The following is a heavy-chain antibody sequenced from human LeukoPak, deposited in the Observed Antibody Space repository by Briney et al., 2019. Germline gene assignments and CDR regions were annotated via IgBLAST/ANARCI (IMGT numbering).Heavy chain of an antibody. CDR1: GGSISSGGYY. D-gene: IGHD3-22*01. J-gene: IGHJ4*02. V-gene: IGHV4-39*07. CDR2: INHSGST. Sequence: ASETLSLTCTVSGGSISSGGYYWSWIRQPPGKGLEWIGEINHSGSTNYNPSLKSRVTISVDTSKNQFSLKLSSVTAADTAVYYCARGRRYYDSSGYYNYWGQGTLVTVSS. CDR3: ARGRRYYDSSGYYNY.